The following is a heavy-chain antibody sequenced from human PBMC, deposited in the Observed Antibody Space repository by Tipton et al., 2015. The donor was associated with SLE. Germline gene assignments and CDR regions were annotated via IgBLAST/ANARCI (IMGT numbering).Heavy chain of an antibody. CDR1: GGSFSGYY. V-gene: IGHV4-34*01. CDR3: VRGVAS. Sequence: TLSLTCAIYGGSFSGYYWSWIRQPPGKGLEWIGEINHSGRTNYNPSLKSRVTISVDTSKNQFSLKLTSVTAADTAVYYCVRGVASWGQGTLVTVSS. J-gene: IGHJ4*02. CDR2: INHSGRT.